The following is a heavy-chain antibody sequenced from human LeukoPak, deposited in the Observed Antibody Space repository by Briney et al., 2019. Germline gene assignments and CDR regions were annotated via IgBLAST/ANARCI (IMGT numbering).Heavy chain of an antibody. CDR3: ARYGTVTTDFDY. J-gene: IGHJ4*02. D-gene: IGHD4-17*01. CDR1: GYTFTGYY. Sequence: ASVKVSCKASGYTFTGYYIHWVRQAPGQGLEWMGWNNPNSGGTFYAQKFQDRVSMARDTSISTAYMELNRLTSDDTAVYYCARYGTVTTDFDYWGQGTLVTVSS. V-gene: IGHV1-2*02. CDR2: NNPNSGGT.